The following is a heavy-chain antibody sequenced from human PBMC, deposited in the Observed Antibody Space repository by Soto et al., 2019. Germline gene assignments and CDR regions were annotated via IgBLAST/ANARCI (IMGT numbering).Heavy chain of an antibody. J-gene: IGHJ6*02. CDR3: ARSGINGTSDEYGMDV. D-gene: IGHD1-20*01. CDR2: IDPSDSYT. V-gene: IGHV5-10-1*01. CDR1: GYSFTSYW. Sequence: PGESLKISCKGSGYSFTSYWISWVRQMPGKGLEWMGRIDPSDSYTNYSPSFQGHVTISADKSISTAYLQWSSLKASDTAMYYCARSGINGTSDEYGMDVWGQGHTVTVSS.